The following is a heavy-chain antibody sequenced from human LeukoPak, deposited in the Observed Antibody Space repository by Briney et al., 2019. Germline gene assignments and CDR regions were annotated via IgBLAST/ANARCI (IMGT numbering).Heavy chain of an antibody. J-gene: IGHJ4*02. CDR1: GGSFSGYY. V-gene: IGHV4-34*01. CDR3: ARGPPTRPYYFDY. Sequence: SETLSLTCAVYGGSFSGYYWSWIRQPPGKGPEWIGEINHSGSTNYNPSLKSRVTISVDTSKNQFSLKLSSVTAADTAVYYCARGPPTRPYYFDYWGQGTLVTVSS. CDR2: INHSGST.